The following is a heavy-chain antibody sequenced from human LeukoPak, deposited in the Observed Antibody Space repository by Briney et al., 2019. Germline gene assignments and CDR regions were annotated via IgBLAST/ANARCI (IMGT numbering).Heavy chain of an antibody. D-gene: IGHD3-10*01. CDR3: TTRLLLWFGESFDY. V-gene: IGHV3-15*01. J-gene: IGHJ4*02. Sequence: PGGSLRLSCAASGFTFSNAWMSSVRQAPGKGLEWIGRIKSKTDGGTTDYAAPVKGRFTISRDDSKNTLYLRMNSLKTEDTAVYYCTTRLLLWFGESFDYWGQGTLVTVSS. CDR2: IKSKTDGGTT. CDR1: GFTFSNAW.